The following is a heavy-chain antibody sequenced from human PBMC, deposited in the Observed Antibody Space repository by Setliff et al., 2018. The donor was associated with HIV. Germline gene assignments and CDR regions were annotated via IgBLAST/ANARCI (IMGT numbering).Heavy chain of an antibody. Sequence: TLSLTCAVYGGSFSGYYWSWIRQTPGKGLAWIGEINHSGITKYNPSLKRRVTISVDTSKNQFSLKLRSVTAADTAVYYCARVPGYSSGTSYMDVWGKGTTVTAP. V-gene: IGHV4-34*01. CDR1: GGSFSGYY. J-gene: IGHJ6*03. CDR3: ARVPGYSSGTSYMDV. CDR2: INHSGIT. D-gene: IGHD6-19*01.